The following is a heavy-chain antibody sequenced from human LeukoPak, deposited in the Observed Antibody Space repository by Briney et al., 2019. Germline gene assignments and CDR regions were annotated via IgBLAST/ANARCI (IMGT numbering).Heavy chain of an antibody. J-gene: IGHJ3*02. CDR2: INPNSGGT. D-gene: IGHD6-19*01. V-gene: IGHV1-2*02. CDR3: ARAEGSGWYLYAFDI. Sequence: GASAKVSCKASGYTFAAYYMHWVRQAPGQGLEWMGWINPNSGGTNYAQKFQGRVTMTRDTSINTAYMELSRLRSDDTAVYYCARAEGSGWYLYAFDIWAQGTMVTVSS. CDR1: GYTFAAYY.